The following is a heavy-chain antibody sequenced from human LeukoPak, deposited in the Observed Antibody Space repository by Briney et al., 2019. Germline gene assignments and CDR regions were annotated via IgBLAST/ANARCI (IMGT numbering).Heavy chain of an antibody. Sequence: GGSLRLSCAASGFTFSSYWMHWVRQAPGKGLVWVSRTNSDGSSTSYADSVKGRFTISRDNAKNTLYLQMNSLRAEDTAVYYCAREGCSGGSCYSDYYGMDVWGQGTTVTVSS. V-gene: IGHV3-74*01. CDR2: TNSDGSST. D-gene: IGHD2-15*01. J-gene: IGHJ6*02. CDR1: GFTFSSYW. CDR3: AREGCSGGSCYSDYYGMDV.